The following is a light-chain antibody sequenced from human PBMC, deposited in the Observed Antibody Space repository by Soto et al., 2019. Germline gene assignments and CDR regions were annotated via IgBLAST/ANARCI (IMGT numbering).Light chain of an antibody. Sequence: DVQMTQSPSSLYVSLGDRVTITCRASRDISSSLAWYQQKPGKVPKLRIYAASTLHAGVQSRFSGSGSGTFFTLTINSLQPEDVATYYCQKYNSAPNTFGRGTRLEIK. CDR2: AAS. V-gene: IGKV1-27*01. CDR3: QKYNSAPNT. J-gene: IGKJ2*01. CDR1: RDISSS.